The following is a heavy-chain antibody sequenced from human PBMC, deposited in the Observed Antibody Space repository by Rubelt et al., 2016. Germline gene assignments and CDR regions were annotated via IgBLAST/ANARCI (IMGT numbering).Heavy chain of an antibody. V-gene: IGHV4-34*01. Sequence: QVQLQQWGAGLLKPSETLSLTCAVYGGSFSGYYWSWTRQPRGKGLEWIGEINHSGSTNYNPSLTRRVTVEVEQSRNQFSLKRGAVTAADTAVYYCAGGLARAAAAPRRLWFDPWGQGTLVTVSS. CDR2: INHSGST. J-gene: IGHJ5*02. CDR3: AGGLARAAAAPRRLWFDP. D-gene: IGHD6-13*01. CDR1: GGSFSGYY.